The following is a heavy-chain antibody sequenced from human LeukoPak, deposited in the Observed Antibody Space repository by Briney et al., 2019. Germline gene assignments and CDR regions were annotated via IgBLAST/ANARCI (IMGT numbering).Heavy chain of an antibody. V-gene: IGHV1-69*13. CDR2: IIPIFGTA. J-gene: IGHJ6*03. D-gene: IGHD3-10*01. CDR3: AXGITMVRGVISHHYYYMDV. CDR1: GGTFSSYA. Sequence: SVKVSCKASGGTFSSYAISWVRQAPGQGLEWMGGIIPIFGTANYAQKFQGRVTITADESTSTAYMELSSLRSEDTAVYYCAXGITMVRGVISHHYYYMDVWGKGTTVTVSS.